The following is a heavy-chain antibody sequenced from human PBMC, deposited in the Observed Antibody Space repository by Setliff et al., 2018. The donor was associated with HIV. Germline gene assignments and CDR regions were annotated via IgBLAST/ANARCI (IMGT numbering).Heavy chain of an antibody. CDR2: IYYSGSA. Sequence: KPSETLSLTCTVSGASIRSFHWSWIRQPPGKGLEWIGYIYYSGSANYTPSLKSRVTISLDTSKSQFSLKLSSVTAADTAMYYCARVLDYYDSSPYYFDYWGQGTLVTSPQ. V-gene: IGHV4-59*01. CDR3: ARVLDYYDSSPYYFDY. J-gene: IGHJ4*02. CDR1: GASIRSFH. D-gene: IGHD3-22*01.